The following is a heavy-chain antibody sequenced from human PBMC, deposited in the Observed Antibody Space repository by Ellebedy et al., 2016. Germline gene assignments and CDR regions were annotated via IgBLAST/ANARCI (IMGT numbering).Heavy chain of an antibody. CDR1: GFSFSSYA. CDR3: ARGVGSGWFDP. D-gene: IGHD2-15*01. V-gene: IGHV3-64*01. Sequence: GESLKISCAASGFSFSSYAMNWVRQAPGKGLEVVSVISSNGESTYYAKSVKGRFTISRDDSKSIAYLQMNSLRAEDTAVYYCARGVGSGWFDPWGQGTLVTVSS. J-gene: IGHJ5*02. CDR2: ISSNGEST.